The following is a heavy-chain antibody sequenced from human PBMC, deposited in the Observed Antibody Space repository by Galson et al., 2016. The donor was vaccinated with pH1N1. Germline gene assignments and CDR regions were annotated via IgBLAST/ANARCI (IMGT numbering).Heavy chain of an antibody. CDR3: ARDVRISLWLPDF. Sequence: SVKVSCKASGYTFTNYGITWVRQAPGQGLEWMAWMSAYNGNTNYAQKFQGRVTMATDTSTNTAYMELRNLTSDDTAVYYWARDVRISLWLPDFWGQGTLVTVSS. V-gene: IGHV1-18*01. D-gene: IGHD5-18*01. J-gene: IGHJ4*02. CDR1: GYTFTNYG. CDR2: MSAYNGNT.